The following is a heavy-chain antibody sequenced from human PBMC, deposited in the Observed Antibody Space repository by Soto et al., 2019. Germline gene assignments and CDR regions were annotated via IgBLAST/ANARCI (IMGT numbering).Heavy chain of an antibody. J-gene: IGHJ4*02. CDR2: IYYNGKT. V-gene: IGHV4-34*01. Sequence: ASETLSLTCAVSGGSFNANYWTWVRQSPGKGLEWIGEIYYNGKTNYSPSLKSRITISVDTSKNQFSLNLYSVTVADTAVYYCASARWDYWGQGTLVTVSS. CDR3: ASARWDY. CDR1: GGSFNANY.